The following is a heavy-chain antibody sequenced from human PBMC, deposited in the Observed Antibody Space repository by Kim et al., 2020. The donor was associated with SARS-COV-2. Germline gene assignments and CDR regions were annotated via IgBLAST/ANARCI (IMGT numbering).Heavy chain of an antibody. CDR1: GGTFSSYA. V-gene: IGHV1-69*13. J-gene: IGHJ6*02. Sequence: SVKVSCKASGGTFSSYAISWVRQAPGQGLEWMGGIIPIFGTANYAQKFQGRVTITADESTSTAYMELSSLRSEDTAVYYCARGGYSSLGLVRVGYYGMDVWGQGTTVTVSS. CDR2: IIPIFGTA. CDR3: ARGGYSSLGLVRVGYYGMDV. D-gene: IGHD6-13*01.